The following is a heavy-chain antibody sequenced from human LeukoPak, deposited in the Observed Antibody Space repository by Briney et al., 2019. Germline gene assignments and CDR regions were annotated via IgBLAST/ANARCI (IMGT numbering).Heavy chain of an antibody. J-gene: IGHJ5*02. CDR3: ARALGGQWLVSWFDP. Sequence: SETLSLTCTVSGGSISSGSYYWSWIRQPAGKGLEWIGRIYTSGSTNYNPSFKSRVTISVDTSKNQFSLKLSSVTAADTAVYYCARALGGQWLVSWFDPWGQGTLVTVSS. D-gene: IGHD6-19*01. CDR1: GGSISSGSYY. CDR2: IYTSGST. V-gene: IGHV4-61*02.